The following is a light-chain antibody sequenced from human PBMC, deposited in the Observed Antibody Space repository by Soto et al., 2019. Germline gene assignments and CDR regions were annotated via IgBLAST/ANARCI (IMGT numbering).Light chain of an antibody. CDR3: QQTYNSPIT. J-gene: IGKJ5*01. CDR2: AAS. Sequence: IRERQSPSCLSASVGDRVTITCRASQVISSQLNLYQQKPGKASNLLIYAASSLQSGVPSRFSGSGSGTDFTLTISSLQPEDFATYYCQQTYNSPITFGRGTRLEIK. V-gene: IGKV1-39*01. CDR1: QVISSQ.